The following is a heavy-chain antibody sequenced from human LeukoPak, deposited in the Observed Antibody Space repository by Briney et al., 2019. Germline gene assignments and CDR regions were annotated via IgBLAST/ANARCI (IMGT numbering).Heavy chain of an antibody. Sequence: GASVKVSCKASGYTFTSYDINWVRQATGQGLEWMGWVNPNSGNTGYAQKFQGRVTMTRNTSISTAYMELSSLRSEDTAVYYCARGRSWKWLSTDYWGQGTLVTVSS. CDR3: ARGRSWKWLSTDY. D-gene: IGHD3-22*01. CDR1: GYTFTSYD. V-gene: IGHV1-8*01. CDR2: VNPNSGNT. J-gene: IGHJ4*02.